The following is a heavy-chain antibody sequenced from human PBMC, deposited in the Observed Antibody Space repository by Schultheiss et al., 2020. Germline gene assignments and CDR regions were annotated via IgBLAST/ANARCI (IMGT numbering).Heavy chain of an antibody. CDR3: ARGGWYSYGEYYYGMDV. CDR2: INHSGST. J-gene: IGHJ6*02. V-gene: IGHV4-34*01. CDR1: GGSFSGYY. Sequence: SETLSLTCAVYGGSFSGYYWSWIRQPPGKGLEWIGEINHSGSTNYNPSLRSRVTISVDTSKNQFSLKLSSVTAADTAVYYCARGGWYSYGEYYYGMDVWGQGTTVTVSS. D-gene: IGHD5-18*01.